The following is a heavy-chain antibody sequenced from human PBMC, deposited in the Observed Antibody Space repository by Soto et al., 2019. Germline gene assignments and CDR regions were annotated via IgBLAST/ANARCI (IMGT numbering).Heavy chain of an antibody. Sequence: EGSLRLSCAASGFTFSSYGMHWVRQAPGKGLEWVAVISYDGSNYYADSVKGRFTISRDNSKNTLYLQMNSLRAEDTAVYYCAKGATSSWYGGQFDCWGQGT. CDR3: AKGATSSWYGGQFDC. V-gene: IGHV3-30*18. J-gene: IGHJ4*02. CDR1: GFTFSSYG. CDR2: ISYDGSN. D-gene: IGHD6-13*01.